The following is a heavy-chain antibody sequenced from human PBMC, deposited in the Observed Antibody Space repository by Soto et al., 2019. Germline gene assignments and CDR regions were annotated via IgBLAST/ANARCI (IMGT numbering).Heavy chain of an antibody. V-gene: IGHV3-9*01. J-gene: IGHJ3*02. CDR2: ISWNSGSI. D-gene: IGHD2-8*01. CDR3: AKVVMGWDAFDI. Sequence: GGSLRLSCAASGFTFDDYAMHWVRQAPGKGLEWVSGISWNSGSIGYADSVKGRFTISRGNAKNSLYLQMNSLRAEDTALYYCAKVVMGWDAFDIWGQGTMVTVSS. CDR1: GFTFDDYA.